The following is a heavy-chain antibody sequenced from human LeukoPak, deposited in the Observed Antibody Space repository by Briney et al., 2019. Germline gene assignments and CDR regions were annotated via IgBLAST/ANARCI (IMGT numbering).Heavy chain of an antibody. J-gene: IGHJ4*02. CDR2: ISSSGSTI. CDR1: GFTFSDYY. CDR3: AKLAMGHGSGSYYLVQFDY. D-gene: IGHD3-10*01. V-gene: IGHV3-11*04. Sequence: GGSLRLSCAASGFTFSDYYMSWIRQAPGKGLEWVSYISSSGSTIYYADSVKGRFTISRDNAKNSLYLQMNSLRAEDTAVYYCAKLAMGHGSGSYYLVQFDYWGQGTLVTVSS.